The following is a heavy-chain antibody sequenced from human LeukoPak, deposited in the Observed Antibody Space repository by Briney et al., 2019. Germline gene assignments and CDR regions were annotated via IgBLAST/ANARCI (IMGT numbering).Heavy chain of an antibody. D-gene: IGHD6-19*01. CDR1: GYTFTSYG. V-gene: IGHV1-18*01. Sequence: ASVKVSCKASGYTFTSYGISWVRQAPRQGLEWMGWISAYNGNTNYVQNLQGRVTMTTDTSTNTAYMELRRLRSGDSAVYYCATEVGYSSRHEDYWGQGTLVTVSS. CDR2: ISAYNGNT. J-gene: IGHJ4*02. CDR3: ATEVGYSSRHEDY.